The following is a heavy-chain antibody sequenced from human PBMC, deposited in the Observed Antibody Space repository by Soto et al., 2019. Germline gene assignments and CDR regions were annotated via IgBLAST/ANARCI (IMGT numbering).Heavy chain of an antibody. D-gene: IGHD3-3*01. J-gene: IGHJ6*02. Sequence: GGSLRLSCAASGFTFSSYWMHWVRQAPGKGLVWVSRINSDGSSTSYADSVKGRFTISRDNAKNTLYLQMNSLRAEDTAVYYCAREIGNYDFWGYYYYYGMDVWGQGTTVTVPS. CDR1: GFTFSSYW. CDR3: AREIGNYDFWGYYYYYGMDV. V-gene: IGHV3-74*01. CDR2: INSDGSST.